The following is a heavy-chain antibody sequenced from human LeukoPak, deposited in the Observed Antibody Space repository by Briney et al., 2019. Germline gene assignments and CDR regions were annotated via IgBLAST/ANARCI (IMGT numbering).Heavy chain of an antibody. CDR3: ARNMVRGGNLFYYYYYGMDV. J-gene: IGHJ6*02. D-gene: IGHD3-10*01. Sequence: GGSLRLSCAASGFTFSSYAMHWVRQAPGKGLEYVSAISSNGGSTYYANSVKGRFTISRDNSKNTLYLQMGSLRAEDMDVYYCARNMVRGGNLFYYYYYGMDVWGQGTTVTVSS. CDR1: GFTFSSYA. CDR2: ISSNGGST. V-gene: IGHV3-64*01.